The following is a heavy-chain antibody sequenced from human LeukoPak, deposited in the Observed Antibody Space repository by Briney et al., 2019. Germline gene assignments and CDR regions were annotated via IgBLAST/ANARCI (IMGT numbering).Heavy chain of an antibody. D-gene: IGHD2-21*02. Sequence: GGSLRLSCAASGFTFDDYGMSWVRQAPGKGLEWVSGINWNGGSTGYADSVKGRFTISRDNAKNSLYLQMNSLRAEDTALYYCARAFPYCGGDCYGYYFDYWGQGTLVTVSS. CDR2: INWNGGST. J-gene: IGHJ4*02. CDR3: ARAFPYCGGDCYGYYFDY. CDR1: GFTFDDYG. V-gene: IGHV3-20*04.